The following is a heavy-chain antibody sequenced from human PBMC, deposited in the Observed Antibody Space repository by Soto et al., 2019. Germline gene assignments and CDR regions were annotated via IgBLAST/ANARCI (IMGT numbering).Heavy chain of an antibody. J-gene: IGHJ4*02. CDR3: AKARRRCSSTSCYRYYFDY. Sequence: GGSLRLSCAASGFTFSSYAMSWVRQAPGKGLEWVSAISGSGGSTYYADSVKGRFTISRYNSKNTLYLQMNSLRAEDTAVYYCAKARRRCSSTSCYRYYFDYWGQGTLVTVSS. CDR1: GFTFSSYA. D-gene: IGHD2-2*01. CDR2: ISGSGGST. V-gene: IGHV3-23*01.